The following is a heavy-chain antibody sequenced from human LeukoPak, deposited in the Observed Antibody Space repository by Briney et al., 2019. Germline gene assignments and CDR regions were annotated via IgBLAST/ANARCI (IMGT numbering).Heavy chain of an antibody. CDR1: GFTFSSYS. J-gene: IGHJ4*02. Sequence: GGSLRLSCAASGFTFSSYSMNWVRQAPGKGLEWVSSISSSSSYIYYADSVKGRFTISRDNAKNSLYLQINSLRAEDTAVYYCARDFRTGGYSYGGFFDYWGQGTLVTVSS. V-gene: IGHV3-21*01. CDR3: ARDFRTGGYSYGGFFDY. D-gene: IGHD5-18*01. CDR2: ISSSSSYI.